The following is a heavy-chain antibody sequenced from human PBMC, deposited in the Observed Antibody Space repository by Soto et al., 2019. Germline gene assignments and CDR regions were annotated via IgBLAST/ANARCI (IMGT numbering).Heavy chain of an antibody. V-gene: IGHV2-5*02. J-gene: IGHJ6*02. D-gene: IGHD2-15*01. CDR3: AHKGGRGAAMDV. CDR2: IYWDDDN. CDR1: GFSVSTSGVG. Sequence: QITLKESGPTLVKPTQTLTLTCTFSGFSVSTSGVGVAWIRQPPGKALEWLALIYWDDDNRYSPFLQSRVTITKDTSNNPVVRTMTTMDPVDTATYCCAHKGGRGAAMDVWGQGTTVTVSS.